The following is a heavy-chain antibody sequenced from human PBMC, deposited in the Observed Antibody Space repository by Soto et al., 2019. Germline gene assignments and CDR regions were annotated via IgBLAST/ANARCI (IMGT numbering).Heavy chain of an antibody. J-gene: IGHJ6*02. CDR3: TRDFSLFRDYYYYYGMDV. CDR1: GFTFGDYA. D-gene: IGHD3-10*01. CDR2: IRSKAYGGTT. V-gene: IGHV3-49*04. Sequence: PGGPLRLSCTASGFTFGDYAMSWVRQAPGKGLEWVGFIRSKAYGGTTEYAASVKGRFTISRDDSKSIAYLQMNSLKTEDTAVYYCTRDFSLFRDYYYYYGMDVWGQGTTVTVSS.